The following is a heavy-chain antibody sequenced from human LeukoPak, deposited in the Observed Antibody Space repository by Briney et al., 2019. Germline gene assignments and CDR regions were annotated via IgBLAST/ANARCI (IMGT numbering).Heavy chain of an antibody. J-gene: IGHJ6*02. CDR2: ISYTGST. V-gene: IGHV4-59*08. D-gene: IGHD3-10*01. CDR3: ARLESTMVREGNYFYYYGLDV. Sequence: PSETLSLTCAVSGDSINSYYWSWIRQPPGKGLERIGYISYTGSTNYNPSLRSRVTISEDTSKNQFSLRLSSVTAADTAVYYCARLESTMVREGNYFYYYGLDVWGQGTAVTVSS. CDR1: GDSINSYY.